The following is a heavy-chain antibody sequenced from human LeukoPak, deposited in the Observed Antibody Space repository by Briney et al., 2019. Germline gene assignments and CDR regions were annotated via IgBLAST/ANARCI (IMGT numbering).Heavy chain of an antibody. J-gene: IGHJ6*03. CDR2: IYYSGST. CDR1: GGSISSYY. CDR3: ARLTAYYYMDV. Sequence: PSETLSLTCIVSGGSISSYYWSWIRQPPAKGLEWIGYIYYSGSTNYNPSLKSRVTISVDTSKNQFSLKLSSVTAADTAVYYCARLTAYYYMDVWGKGTTVTVSS. D-gene: IGHD5-18*01. V-gene: IGHV4-59*01.